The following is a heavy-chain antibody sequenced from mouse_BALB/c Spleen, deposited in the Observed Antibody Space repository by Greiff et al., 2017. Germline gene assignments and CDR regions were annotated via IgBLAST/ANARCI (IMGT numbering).Heavy chain of an antibody. CDR2: IYPYNGGT. V-gene: IGHV1S29*02. CDR1: GYTFTDYN. D-gene: IGHD1-1*02. J-gene: IGHJ4*01. CDR3: ARAGYYGYYYAMDY. Sequence: VQLKQSGPELVKPGASVKISCKASGYTFTDYNMHWVKQSHGKSLEWIGYIYPYNGGTGYNQKFKSKATLTVDNSSSTAYMELRSLTSEDSAVYYCARAGYYGYYYAMDYWGQGTSVTVSS.